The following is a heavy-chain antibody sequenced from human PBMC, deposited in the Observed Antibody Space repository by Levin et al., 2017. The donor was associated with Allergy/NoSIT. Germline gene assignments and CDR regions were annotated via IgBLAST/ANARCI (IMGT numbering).Heavy chain of an antibody. D-gene: IGHD3-3*01. CDR3: ARDRAGFGVVIIRPNWFDP. V-gene: IGHV3-30-3*01. J-gene: IGHJ5*02. Sequence: GESLKISCAASGFTFSSYAMHWVRQAPGKGLEWVAVISYDGSNKYYADSVKGRFTISRDNSKNTLYLQMNSLRAEDTAVYYCARDRAGFGVVIIRPNWFDPWGQGTLVTVSS. CDR2: ISYDGSNK. CDR1: GFTFSSYA.